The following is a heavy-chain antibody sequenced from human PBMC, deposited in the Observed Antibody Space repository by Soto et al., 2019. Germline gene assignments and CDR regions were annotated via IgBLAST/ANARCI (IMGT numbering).Heavy chain of an antibody. V-gene: IGHV3-30-3*01. J-gene: IGHJ4*02. Sequence: QTGWSLRLSCASSVFTFISYAMHWVRQAPGKGLEWVAVISYDGSNKYYADSVKGRFTISRDNSKNTLYLQMNSLRAEDTAVYYCARDSLTSSFDYWGQGTLVTVSS. CDR3: ARDSLTSSFDY. CDR1: VFTFISYA. CDR2: ISYDGSNK.